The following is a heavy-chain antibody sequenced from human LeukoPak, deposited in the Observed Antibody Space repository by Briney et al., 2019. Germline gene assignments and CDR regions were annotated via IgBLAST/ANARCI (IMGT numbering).Heavy chain of an antibody. CDR3: AREYRGLTAGYFDY. Sequence: GGSLRLSCAASGFTFSSYAMHWVRQAPGKGLEWVAVISYDGSNKYYADSVKGRFTISRDNSKNTLYLQMNSLRAEDTAVYYCAREYRGLTAGYFDYWGQGTLVTVSS. CDR2: ISYDGSNK. CDR1: GFTFSSYA. J-gene: IGHJ4*02. V-gene: IGHV3-30-3*01. D-gene: IGHD3-10*01.